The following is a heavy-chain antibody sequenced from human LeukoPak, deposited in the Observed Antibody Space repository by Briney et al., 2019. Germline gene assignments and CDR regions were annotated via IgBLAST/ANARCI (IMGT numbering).Heavy chain of an antibody. CDR3: ARSPAYSSSWYVGYYFDY. CDR2: ISGDGGST. V-gene: IGHV3-43*02. D-gene: IGHD6-13*01. Sequence: TGGSLRLSCAASGFTFDDYAMYWVRHAPGKGLEWVSLISGDGGSTYYADSVKGRFTISRDNAKNSLYLQMNSLRAEDTAVYYCARSPAYSSSWYVGYYFDYWGQGTLVTVSS. J-gene: IGHJ4*02. CDR1: GFTFDDYA.